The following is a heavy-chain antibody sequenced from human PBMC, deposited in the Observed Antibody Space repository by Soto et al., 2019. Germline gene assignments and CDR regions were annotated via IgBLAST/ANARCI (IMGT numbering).Heavy chain of an antibody. V-gene: IGHV3-21*01. CDR1: GFTFSSYS. CDR3: ATLPRDYGDFTDAFDI. J-gene: IGHJ3*02. CDR2: ISSSSSYI. Sequence: GGSLRLSCAASGFTFSSYSMNWVRQAPGKGLEWVSSISSSSSYIYYADSVKGRFTISRDNAKNSLYLQMNSLRAEDTAVYYCATLPRDYGDFTDAFDIWGQGTMVTVSS. D-gene: IGHD4-17*01.